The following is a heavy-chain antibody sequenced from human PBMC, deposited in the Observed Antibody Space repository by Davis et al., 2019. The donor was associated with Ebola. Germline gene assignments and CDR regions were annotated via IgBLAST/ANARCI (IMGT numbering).Heavy chain of an antibody. CDR2: ISAYNGNT. CDR3: ARTSIVGTTTTASDI. Sequence: ASVKVSCKASGYTFNNYAISWVRQAPGQGLEWMGWISAYNGNTNYAQIFQGRVTMTTDTSTGTAYMELRSLRSDDTAVYFCARTSIVGTTTTASDIWGQGTLVTVSS. J-gene: IGHJ4*02. D-gene: IGHD1-26*01. CDR1: GYTFNNYA. V-gene: IGHV1-18*01.